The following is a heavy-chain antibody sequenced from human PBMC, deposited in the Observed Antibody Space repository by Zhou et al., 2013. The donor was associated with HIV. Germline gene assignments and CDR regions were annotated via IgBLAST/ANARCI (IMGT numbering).Heavy chain of an antibody. CDR1: GGTFSSYA. CDR2: IIPIFGTA. CDR3: ARHGNSADSYYYYYMDV. D-gene: IGHD4-4*01. V-gene: IGHV1-69*05. Sequence: QVQLVQSGAEVKKPGSSVKVSCKASGGTFSSYAISWVRQAPGQGLEWMGGIIPIFGTANYAQKFQGRVTITTDESTSTAYMELSSLRSEDTAVYYCARHGNSADSYYYYYMDVWGKGTTVTVSS. J-gene: IGHJ6*03.